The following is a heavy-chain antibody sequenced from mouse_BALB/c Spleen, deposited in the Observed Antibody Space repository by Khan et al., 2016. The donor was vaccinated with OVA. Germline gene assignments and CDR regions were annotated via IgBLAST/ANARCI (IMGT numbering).Heavy chain of an antibody. CDR2: INPSSGYT. CDR1: GYTFTNYT. J-gene: IGHJ2*01. V-gene: IGHV1-4*01. Sequence: VQLQESGAELARPGASVKMSCKASGYTFTNYTMHWVKQRPGQGLEWIGYINPSSGYTNYNQNFNDKATLTTDRSSSTAYMQLSSLTSDDSAVYYCVRSPIPPYYFDYWGQGTTLTVSS. CDR3: VRSPIPPYYFDY.